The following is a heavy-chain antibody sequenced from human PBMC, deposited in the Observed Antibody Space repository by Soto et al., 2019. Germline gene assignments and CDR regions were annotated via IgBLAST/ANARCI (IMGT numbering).Heavy chain of an antibody. Sequence: ASVKLSCKASGYTFTNYGFSWVRQAPGQGLEWMGWISGYNGSTKYAEKFQGRVTMTTGTSTSTAHMELRSLRSDDTAVYYCAREGQAPYYYYGMDGWGQGTAVTVSS. V-gene: IGHV1-18*01. J-gene: IGHJ6*02. CDR2: ISGYNGST. CDR3: AREGQAPYYYYGMDG. CDR1: GYTFTNYG.